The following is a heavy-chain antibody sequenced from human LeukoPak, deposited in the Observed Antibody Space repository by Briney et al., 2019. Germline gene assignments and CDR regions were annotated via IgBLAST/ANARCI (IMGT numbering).Heavy chain of an antibody. CDR3: ARGDYGVHLSHFDY. D-gene: IGHD4-17*01. CDR2: INPNSGGT. V-gene: IGHV1-2*02. J-gene: IGHJ4*02. Sequence: GASVKVSCKASGYTFTGYYMHWVRQAPGQGLEWMGWINPNSGGTNHAQKFQGRVTMTRDTSISTAYMELSRLRSDDTAVYYCARGDYGVHLSHFDYWGQGTLVTVSS. CDR1: GYTFTGYY.